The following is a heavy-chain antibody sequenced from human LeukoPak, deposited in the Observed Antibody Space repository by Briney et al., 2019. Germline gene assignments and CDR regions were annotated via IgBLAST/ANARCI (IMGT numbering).Heavy chain of an antibody. CDR1: GASMKTYY. V-gene: IGHV4-59*12. CDR2: VHYWGST. Sequence: PSETLSLPCTVSGASMKTYYWRWIRQPPGKALNWFGYVHYWGSTNCNSSLESRVTISVDTSNNQFSLRLSSVTAADTAVYYCARSLGATRCYLKFYFYHGLVVWPESTTVSVPS. D-gene: IGHD1-26*01. J-gene: IGHJ6*01. CDR3: ARSLGATRCYLKFYFYHGLVV.